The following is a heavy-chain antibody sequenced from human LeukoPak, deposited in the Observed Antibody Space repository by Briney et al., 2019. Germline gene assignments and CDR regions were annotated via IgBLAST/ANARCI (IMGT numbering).Heavy chain of an antibody. J-gene: IGHJ3*02. CDR3: ARVGGYCSSTSCRVRAAFDI. CDR1: GYTFTGYY. Sequence: GASVKVSCKASGYTFTGYYMHWVRQAPGQGLEWMGWINPNSGGTNYAQKFQGRVTMTRDTSISTAYMELSRLRSDDTAVYYCARVGGYCSSTSCRVRAAFDIWGQGTMVTVSS. V-gene: IGHV1-2*02. CDR2: INPNSGGT. D-gene: IGHD2-2*01.